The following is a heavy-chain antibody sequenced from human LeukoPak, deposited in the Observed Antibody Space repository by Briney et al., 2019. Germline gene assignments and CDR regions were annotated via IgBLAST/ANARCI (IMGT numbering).Heavy chain of an antibody. D-gene: IGHD1-26*01. Sequence: PGGSLRLSCAASGFTFSSYSMNWVRQAPGRGLEWVSYISGSSGTIYYADSVKGRFTISRDNAENSLSLQMSSLRAEDTAVYYCARSVGTTSAVNDYWGQGTLVTVSS. J-gene: IGHJ4*02. V-gene: IGHV3-48*01. CDR2: ISGSSGTI. CDR1: GFTFSSYS. CDR3: ARSVGTTSAVNDY.